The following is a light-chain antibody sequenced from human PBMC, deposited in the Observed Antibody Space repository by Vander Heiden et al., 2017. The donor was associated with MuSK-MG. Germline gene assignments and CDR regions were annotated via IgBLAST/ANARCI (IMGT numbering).Light chain of an antibody. V-gene: IGKV3-15*01. CDR3: QQYWS. CDR2: GAS. J-gene: IGKJ2*03. Sequence: EIVMTQSPATLSVSPGERATLSCRASQSVSSNLAWYQQKPGQAPRLLIYGASTRATGIPARFSGSGSGTEFTLTISSLQSEDFAGYYGQQYWSFGQGAKLEIK. CDR1: QSVSSN.